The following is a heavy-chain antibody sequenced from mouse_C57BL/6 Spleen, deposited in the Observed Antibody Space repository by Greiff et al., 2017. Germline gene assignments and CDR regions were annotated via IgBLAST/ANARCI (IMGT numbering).Heavy chain of an antibody. D-gene: IGHD4-1*01. J-gene: IGHJ3*01. Sequence: QVQLQQPGAELVRPGTSVKMSCKASGYTFTSYWMHWVKQRPGQGLEWIGVIDPSDSYTNYNQKFKGKATLTVDTSSSTAYMQLSSLTSEDSAVYYCARCGKKLGRVFAYWGQGTLLTVSA. CDR3: ARCGKKLGRVFAY. CDR1: GYTFTSYW. CDR2: IDPSDSYT. V-gene: IGHV1-59*01.